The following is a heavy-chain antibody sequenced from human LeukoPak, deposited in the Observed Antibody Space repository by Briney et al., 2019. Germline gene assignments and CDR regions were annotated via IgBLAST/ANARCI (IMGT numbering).Heavy chain of an antibody. D-gene: IGHD2-21*01. CDR2: INHSGST. J-gene: IGHJ5*02. CDR3: ARVHIAVVSPIGNWFDP. CDR1: GGSFSGYY. Sequence: SETLSLTCAVYGGSFSGYYWSWIRQPPGKGLEWIGEINHSGSTNYNPSLKSRVTISVDTSKNQFSLKLSSVTAADTAGYYCARVHIAVVSPIGNWFDPWGQGTLVTVSS. V-gene: IGHV4-34*01.